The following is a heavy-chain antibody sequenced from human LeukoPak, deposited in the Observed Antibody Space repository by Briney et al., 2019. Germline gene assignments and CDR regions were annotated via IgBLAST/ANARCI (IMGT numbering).Heavy chain of an antibody. V-gene: IGHV3-30*01. Sequence: GGSLRLFCAASGFTFSSYAMHWVRQAPGKGLEGVAVISYDGSNKYYADSVKGRFTISRDNSKNTLYLQMNSLRAEDTAVYYCARIWGFYYYDSSGYGAFDIWGQGTMVTVSS. CDR1: GFTFSSYA. D-gene: IGHD3-22*01. CDR2: ISYDGSNK. J-gene: IGHJ3*02. CDR3: ARIWGFYYYDSSGYGAFDI.